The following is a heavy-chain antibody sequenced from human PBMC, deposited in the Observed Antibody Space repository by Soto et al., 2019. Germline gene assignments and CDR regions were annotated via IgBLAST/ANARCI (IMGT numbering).Heavy chain of an antibody. D-gene: IGHD3-22*01. J-gene: IGHJ1*01. Sequence: QVQLVESGGGVVQPGRSLRLSCAASGFTFSSFVMHLLRQAPGRGLEWVTGISNDGTNTHYTDSVRGRFTISRDNSKNTLYLQIDSLTSEDTALYYCATEDFSSGHAGTFRRWGQGTLVTVTS. CDR2: ISNDGTNT. V-gene: IGHV3-30*10. CDR3: ATEDFSSGHAGTFRR. CDR1: GFTFSSFV.